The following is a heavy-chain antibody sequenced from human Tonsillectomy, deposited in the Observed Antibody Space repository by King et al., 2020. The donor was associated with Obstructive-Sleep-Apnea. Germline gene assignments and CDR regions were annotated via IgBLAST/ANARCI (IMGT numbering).Heavy chain of an antibody. D-gene: IGHD6-13*01. V-gene: IGHV1-46*01. CDR1: GYTFTSYY. CDR2: INPSGGST. CDR3: AVGAPGSSWYRDNWFDP. J-gene: IGHJ5*02. Sequence: QLVQSGAEVKKPGASVKVSCKASGYTFTSYYMHWVRQAPGQGLEWMGIINPSGGSTSYAQEFQGRVTMTRDTSTSTVYMELSSLRSEDTAVYYCAVGAPGSSWYRDNWFDPWGQGTLVTVSS.